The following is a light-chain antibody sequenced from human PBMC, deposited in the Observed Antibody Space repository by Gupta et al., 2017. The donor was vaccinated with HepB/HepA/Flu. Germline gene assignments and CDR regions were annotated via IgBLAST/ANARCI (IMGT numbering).Light chain of an antibody. Sequence: DIMMTQSTLSLPVTPGEPASISCRSSQSLLHSNGNNYWDWYLQKPGQSPQLLIYLGSNRASGVPDRFSGSGSGTDVTLEISRVEAEDVGVYYCRQALQTPQTFGQGTKVEIK. CDR2: LGS. CDR3: RQALQTPQT. CDR1: QSLLHSNGNNY. V-gene: IGKV2-28*01. J-gene: IGKJ1*01.